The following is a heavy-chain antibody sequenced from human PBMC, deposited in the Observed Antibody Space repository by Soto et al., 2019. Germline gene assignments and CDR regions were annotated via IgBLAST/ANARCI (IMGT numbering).Heavy chain of an antibody. CDR2: SYYSGST. CDR1: GGSISSYY. D-gene: IGHD6-19*01. J-gene: IGHJ4*02. V-gene: IGHV4-59*01. Sequence: QVQLQESGPGLVKPSETLSLTCTVSGGSISSYYWSWIRQPPGEGLEWIGYSYYSGSTTYNPSLKRRVTISVDTSKNQFSLKLSSVTAADTAVDFCARRYSSGFDYWGQGTLVTVSS. CDR3: ARRYSSGFDY.